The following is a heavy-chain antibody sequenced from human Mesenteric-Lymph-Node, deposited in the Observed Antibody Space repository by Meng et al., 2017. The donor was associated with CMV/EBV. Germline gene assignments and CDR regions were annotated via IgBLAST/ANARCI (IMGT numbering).Heavy chain of an antibody. D-gene: IGHD2-8*01. CDR1: GFTFDDYG. Sequence: GGSLRLSCAASGFTFDDYGLSWVRQAPGKGLEWISYISSTGSNINYAESVKGRFTISRDNAKNSLYLHMNSLRAEDTAVYYCARLDIVPTPRSFDYWGQGSLVTVSS. V-gene: IGHV3-48*03. J-gene: IGHJ4*02. CDR2: ISSTGSNI. CDR3: ARLDIVPTPRSFDY.